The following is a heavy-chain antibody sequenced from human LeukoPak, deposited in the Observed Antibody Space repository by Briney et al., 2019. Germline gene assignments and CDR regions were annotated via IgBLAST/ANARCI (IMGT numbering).Heavy chain of an antibody. V-gene: IGHV4-34*01. CDR2: INHSGST. CDR3: ARGGGIAAAGSFNWFDP. D-gene: IGHD6-13*01. J-gene: IGHJ5*02. Sequence: SEALSLTCAVYGGSFSGYYWSWIRQPPGKGLEWIGEINHSGSTNYNPSLKSRVTISVDTSKNQFSLKLSSVTAADTAVYYCARGGGIAAAGSFNWFDPWGQGTLVTVSS. CDR1: GGSFSGYY.